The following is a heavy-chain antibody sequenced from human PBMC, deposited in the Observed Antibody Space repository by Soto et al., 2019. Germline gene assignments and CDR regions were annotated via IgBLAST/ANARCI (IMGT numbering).Heavy chain of an antibody. CDR2: IRDDGST. Sequence: QVQLRESGPGLVKPSETLSLICSDYSGSISSHNWGWIRLPPGKGLEWIGYIRDDGSTSYNPSLNSLVTMKLDTYKKKFALKLTSETAADTAVYYCMRQGFGVLHGLLDVWGQGTTVTGSS. CDR1: SGSISSHN. V-gene: IGHV4-59*08. J-gene: IGHJ6*02. D-gene: IGHD3-10*01. CDR3: MRQGFGVLHGLLDV.